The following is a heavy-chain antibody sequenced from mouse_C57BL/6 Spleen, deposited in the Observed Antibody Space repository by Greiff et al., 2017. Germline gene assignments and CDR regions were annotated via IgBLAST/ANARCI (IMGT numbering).Heavy chain of an antibody. D-gene: IGHD2-2*01. CDR1: GYAFSSSW. V-gene: IGHV1-82*01. Sequence: VKLMESGPELVKPGASVKISCKASGYAFSSSWMNWVKQRPGKGLEWIGRLYPGDGDTNYNGKFKGKATLTADKSSSTAYMQLSSLTSEDSAVYFCARSGYDVAMDYWGQGTSVTVSS. CDR2: LYPGDGDT. J-gene: IGHJ4*01. CDR3: ARSGYDVAMDY.